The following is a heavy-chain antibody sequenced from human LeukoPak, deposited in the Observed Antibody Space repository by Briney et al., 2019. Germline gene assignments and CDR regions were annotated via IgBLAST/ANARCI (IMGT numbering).Heavy chain of an antibody. V-gene: IGHV4-34*01. Sequence: SETLSLTCAVYGGSFSAFFWSWIRQSPGKGLEWIGEISHNGTTNYSPSLKSRITISVDTSKNQFSLKLSSVTAADTAVYYCARGSMAYAYAFDIWGQGTMVTVSS. J-gene: IGHJ3*02. CDR1: GGSFSAFF. CDR3: ARGSMAYAYAFDI. D-gene: IGHD2/OR15-2a*01. CDR2: ISHNGTT.